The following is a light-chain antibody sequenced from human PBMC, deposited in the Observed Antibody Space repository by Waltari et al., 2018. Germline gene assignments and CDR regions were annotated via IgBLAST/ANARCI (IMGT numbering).Light chain of an antibody. CDR2: RNN. J-gene: IGLJ2*01. Sequence: VLTQPPSASGTPGQRVTISCSGSSSNIGSNYVYWYQQLPGTAPKLLIYRNNQRPSGVPDRFSGSKSGTSASLAISGLRSEDEADYYCAAWDDSLSGVVFGGGTKLTVL. CDR3: AAWDDSLSGVV. V-gene: IGLV1-47*01. CDR1: SSNIGSNY.